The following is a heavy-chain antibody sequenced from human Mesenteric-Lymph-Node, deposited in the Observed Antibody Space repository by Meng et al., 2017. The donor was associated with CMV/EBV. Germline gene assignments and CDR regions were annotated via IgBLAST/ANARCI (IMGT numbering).Heavy chain of an antibody. V-gene: IGHV4-4*02. D-gene: IGHD1-1*01. CDR1: CGSIRSSNW. Sequence: LNCGVSCGSIRSSNWWSWVRQPPGKGLEWIGEIYHSGSTNYNPSLKSRVTISVDKSKNQFSLNLSSVTAADTAVYYCARDQGGQLDYWGQGNLVTVSS. CDR2: IYHSGST. J-gene: IGHJ4*02. CDR3: ARDQGGQLDY.